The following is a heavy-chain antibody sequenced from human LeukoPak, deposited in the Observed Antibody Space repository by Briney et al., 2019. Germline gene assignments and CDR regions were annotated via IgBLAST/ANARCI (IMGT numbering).Heavy chain of an antibody. CDR3: TDVPQGY. CDR1: GFTFSNAW. V-gene: IGHV3-15*07. Sequence: GGSLRLSCAASGFTFSNAWMNWVRQAPGKGLEWVGRIKSNTNGGTIDYAAPVKGRFTISRDDSKNTVYLQMNSLKTEDTAVYYCTDVPQGYWGQGTLVTVSS. J-gene: IGHJ4*02. CDR2: IKSNTNGGTI. D-gene: IGHD2-2*01.